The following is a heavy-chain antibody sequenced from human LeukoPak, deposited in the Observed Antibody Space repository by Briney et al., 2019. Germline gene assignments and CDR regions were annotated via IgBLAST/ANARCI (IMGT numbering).Heavy chain of an antibody. J-gene: IGHJ5*02. D-gene: IGHD2-2*01. CDR2: IYYSGST. V-gene: IGHV4-31*03. CDR1: GGSISSGGYY. CDR3: ARCRVHCSSTSCYGNWFDP. Sequence: SETLSLTCTVSGGSISSGGYYWSWIRQHPGKGLEWIGYIYYSGSTYYNPSLKSRVTISVDTSKNQFSLKLSSVTAADTAVYYCARCRVHCSSTSCYGNWFDPWGQGTLVTVSS.